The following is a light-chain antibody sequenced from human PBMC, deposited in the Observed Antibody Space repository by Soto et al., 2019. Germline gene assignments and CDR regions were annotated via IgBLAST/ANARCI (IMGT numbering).Light chain of an antibody. CDR3: QQYSTYPHI. Sequence: DIQMTQSPSSLSASVGDRVTITCRASQSINRWSAWYQQKPGKAPKLLIYKASSLESGVPSRFSGGGIGTEFSLSISSLQPDDFATYYCQQYSTYPHIFGQGTKVDIK. CDR2: KAS. CDR1: QSINRW. J-gene: IGKJ2*01. V-gene: IGKV1-5*03.